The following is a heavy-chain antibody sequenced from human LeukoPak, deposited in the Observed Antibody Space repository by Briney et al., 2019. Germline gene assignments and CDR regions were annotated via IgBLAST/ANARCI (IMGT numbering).Heavy chain of an antibody. J-gene: IGHJ6*03. Sequence: RPGGSLRLSCAASGFTFEDYAMSWVRQGPGKGLEWVAGINWNGASAGYGDSVKGRFTISRDNAKKSLYLQMNGLRAEDTALYYCARRQYCRSSSCYLYMDVWGKGTTITVSS. CDR3: ARRQYCRSSSCYLYMDV. CDR1: GFTFEDYA. CDR2: INWNGASA. V-gene: IGHV3-20*04. D-gene: IGHD2-2*01.